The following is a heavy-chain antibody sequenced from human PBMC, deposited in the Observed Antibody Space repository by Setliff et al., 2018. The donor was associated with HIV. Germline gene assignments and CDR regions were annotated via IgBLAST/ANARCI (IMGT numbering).Heavy chain of an antibody. V-gene: IGHV4-38-2*01. CDR2: IYYSGST. D-gene: IGHD3-22*01. CDR1: GYSISSSFY. CDR3: ARLGSDYYDSSGYLYYFDY. Sequence: SETLSLTCAVSGYSISSSFYWGWIRQPPGKGLEWIGSIYYSGSTYYNSSLKSRVTISVDTSKNQFSLKLSSVTAADTAVYYCARLGSDYYDSSGYLYYFDYWGQGTLVTVSS. J-gene: IGHJ4*02.